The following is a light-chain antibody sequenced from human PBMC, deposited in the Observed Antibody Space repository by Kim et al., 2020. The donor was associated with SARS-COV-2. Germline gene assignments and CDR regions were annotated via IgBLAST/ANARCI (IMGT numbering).Light chain of an antibody. Sequence: VGDRVTITCRASQDVSRWLAWYQQKPGKAPKLLIYGASSLESGVPSRFRGSGSGTDFTLTISSLQPEDFATYYCQSANSFPPRLTFGGGTKVDIK. CDR3: QSANSFPPRLT. J-gene: IGKJ4*01. CDR1: QDVSRW. V-gene: IGKV1-12*01. CDR2: GAS.